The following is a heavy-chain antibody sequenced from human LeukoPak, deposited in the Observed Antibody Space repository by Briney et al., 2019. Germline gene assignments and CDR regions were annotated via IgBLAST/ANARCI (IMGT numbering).Heavy chain of an antibody. CDR2: ISGSGGST. CDR3: AKPQRIYDILTGYYPLYFDY. V-gene: IGHV3-23*01. CDR1: GFTFSSYA. D-gene: IGHD3-9*01. Sequence: PGGSLRLSCAASGFTFSSYAMSWVRQAPGKGLEWVSAISGSGGSTYYADSVKGRFTISGDNSKNTLYLQMNSLRAEDTAVYYCAKPQRIYDILTGYYPLYFDYWGQGTLVTVSS. J-gene: IGHJ4*02.